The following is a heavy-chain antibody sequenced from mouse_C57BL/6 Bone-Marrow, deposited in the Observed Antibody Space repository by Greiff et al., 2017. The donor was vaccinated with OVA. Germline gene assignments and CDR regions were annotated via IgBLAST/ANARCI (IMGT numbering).Heavy chain of an antibody. J-gene: IGHJ2*01. CDR2: IYPRSGNT. V-gene: IGHV1-81*01. CDR1: GYTFTSYG. Sequence: QVQLQQSGAELARPGASVKLSCKASGYTFTSYGISWVKQRTGQGLEWIGEIYPRSGNTYYNEKFKGKATLTADKSSSTAYMELRSLTSEDSAVYFCARSRVFITTVVDPPFDYWGQGTTLTVSS. CDR3: ARSRVFITTVVDPPFDY. D-gene: IGHD1-1*01.